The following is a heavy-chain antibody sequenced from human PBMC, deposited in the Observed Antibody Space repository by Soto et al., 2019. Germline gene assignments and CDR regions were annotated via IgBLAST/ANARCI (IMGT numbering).Heavy chain of an antibody. D-gene: IGHD3-22*01. Sequence: ASVKVSCKASGYTFTSYSISRVRQAPGQGLEWKGWISAYNRNTNYAQKLQGRVTMTTDTSTSTAYMELRSLRSDNTAVYYCARDSADSSGYSENDYWGQGTLVTSPQ. CDR3: ARDSADSSGYSENDY. CDR1: GYTFTSYS. V-gene: IGHV1-18*01. CDR2: ISAYNRNT. J-gene: IGHJ4*02.